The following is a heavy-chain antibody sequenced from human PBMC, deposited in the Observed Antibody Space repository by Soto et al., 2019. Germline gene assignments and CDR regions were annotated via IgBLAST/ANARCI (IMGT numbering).Heavy chain of an antibody. CDR2: IIPILGIA. CDR3: ASDYGDYVYFQH. V-gene: IGHV1-69*02. Sequence: QVQLVQSGAEVKKPGSSVKVSCKASGGTFSSYTISWVRQAPGQGLEWMGRIIPILGIANYAQKFQGRVTITADKSTSTAYMELSSLRSEYTAVYYCASDYGDYVYFQHWGQGTLVTVSS. CDR1: GGTFSSYT. J-gene: IGHJ1*01. D-gene: IGHD4-17*01.